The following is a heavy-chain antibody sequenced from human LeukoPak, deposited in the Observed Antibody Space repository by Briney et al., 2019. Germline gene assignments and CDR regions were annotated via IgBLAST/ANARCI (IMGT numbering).Heavy chain of an antibody. CDR1: GFTLNTYA. J-gene: IGHJ4*02. Sequence: PGGSLRLSCAASGFTLNTYAMSWVRQAPGKGLECVSTISGSGTNTYYTDSVKGRFTISRDSSKNTLFLQMNSLRAEDTAVYFCAKGRGAYSGSYTPFDSWGQGTLVTVSS. CDR2: ISGSGTNT. CDR3: AKGRGAYSGSYTPFDS. D-gene: IGHD1-26*01. V-gene: IGHV3-23*01.